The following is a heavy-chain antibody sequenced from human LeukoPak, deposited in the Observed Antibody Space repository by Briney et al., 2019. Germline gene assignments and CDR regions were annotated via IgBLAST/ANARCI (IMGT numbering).Heavy chain of an antibody. J-gene: IGHJ3*02. CDR1: GFTFSSYA. V-gene: IGHV3-30*01. CDR3: ARNIHTGLFGMVISSYALDI. CDR2: ISHHGRNK. Sequence: GGSVRLSCAASGFTFSSYAMQWVRKAPGKGLEGLAVISHHGRNKDYADSVRGRFTVSRDNSTNTLYLQMNSLRAEDTAVYYCARNIHTGLFGMVISSYALDIWGQGTRVTVSS. D-gene: IGHD3-3*01.